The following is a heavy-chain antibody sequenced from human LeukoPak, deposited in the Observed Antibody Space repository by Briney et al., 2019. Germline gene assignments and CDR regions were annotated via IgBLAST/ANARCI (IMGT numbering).Heavy chain of an antibody. CDR3: TRGRWSATTASYYLDF. D-gene: IGHD2-15*01. Sequence: ASVKVSCKASEYAFTEYAVNWVRQAPGQRLEWMGWINAGNGNTKYAQKFQGRLTITRDTSASTAYMELSSLTSEDTAVYYCTRGRWSATTASYYLDFWGQGTLVTVSS. V-gene: IGHV1-3*01. CDR2: INAGNGNT. CDR1: EYAFTEYA. J-gene: IGHJ4*02.